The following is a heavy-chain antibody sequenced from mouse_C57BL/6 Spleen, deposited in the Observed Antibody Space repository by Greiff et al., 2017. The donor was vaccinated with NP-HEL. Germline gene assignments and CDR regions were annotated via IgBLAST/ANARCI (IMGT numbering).Heavy chain of an antibody. CDR3: ARSITPWYFDV. Sequence: VQLKESGPELVKPGASVKISCKASGYAFSSSWMNWVKQRPGKGLEWIGRIYPGDGDTNYNGKFKGKATLTADKSSSTAYMQLSSLTSEDSAVYFCARSITPWYFDVWGTGTTVTVSS. CDR2: IYPGDGDT. V-gene: IGHV1-82*01. J-gene: IGHJ1*03. CDR1: GYAFSSSW. D-gene: IGHD1-1*01.